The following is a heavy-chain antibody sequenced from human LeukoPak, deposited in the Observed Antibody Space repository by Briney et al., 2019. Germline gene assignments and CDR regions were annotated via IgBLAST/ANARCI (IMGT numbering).Heavy chain of an antibody. J-gene: IGHJ4*02. CDR2: IIPIFGTA. V-gene: IGHV1-69*01. D-gene: IGHD3-22*01. CDR1: GGTFSSYA. CDR3: ASAFDYYDSSGSTEPC. Sequence: GSSVKVSCKASGGTFSSYAISWVRQAPGQGLEWMGGIIPIFGTANCAQKFQGRVTITADESTSTAYMELSSLRSEDTAVYYCASAFDYYDSSGSTEPCWGQGTLVTVSS.